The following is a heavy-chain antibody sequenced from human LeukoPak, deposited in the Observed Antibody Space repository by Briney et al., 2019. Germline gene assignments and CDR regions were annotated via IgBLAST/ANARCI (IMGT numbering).Heavy chain of an antibody. CDR2: IIGSGGTT. V-gene: IGHV3-23*01. CDR3: ARDWHETVTTSYFAY. Sequence: PGGSLRLSCGASGFTFSSHAMSWVRQAPGKGLEWVSGIIGSGGTTYYADSVKGRFTISRDNPKNTLFLQMNSLRAEDTAVYFCARDWHETVTTSYFAYWGQGILVTVSS. D-gene: IGHD4-17*01. CDR1: GFTFSSHA. J-gene: IGHJ4*02.